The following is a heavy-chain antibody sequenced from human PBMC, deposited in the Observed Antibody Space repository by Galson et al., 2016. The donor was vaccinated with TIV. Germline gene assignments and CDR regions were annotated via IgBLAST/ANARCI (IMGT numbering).Heavy chain of an antibody. CDR1: GHTLKELN. J-gene: IGHJ6*02. CDR2: FDPEDGQT. D-gene: IGHD3-10*01. CDR3: ATGARYVQWSNGEFYFGLDV. V-gene: IGHV1-24*01. Sequence: SVKVSCKVSGHTLKELNIQWVRQAPGKGLEWMGGFDPEDGQTTYTQKLQGRVTMTEDTSTDTAYMELSSLTSEDTAVYYCATGARYVQWSNGEFYFGLDVWGQGTTVTVSS.